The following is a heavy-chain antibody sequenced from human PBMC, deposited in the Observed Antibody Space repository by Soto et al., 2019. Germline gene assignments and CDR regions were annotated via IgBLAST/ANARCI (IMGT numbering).Heavy chain of an antibody. D-gene: IGHD3-22*01. CDR2: FDPEDGET. CDR3: ATNYDSSGYWDNDAFDI. CDR1: GYTLTELS. Sequence: ASVKVSCKVSGYTLTELSMHWVRQAPGKGLEWMGGFDPEDGETIYAQKFQGRVTMTEDTSTDTAYMELSSLRSGDTAVYYCATNYDSSGYWDNDAFDIWGQGTMVTVSS. J-gene: IGHJ3*02. V-gene: IGHV1-24*01.